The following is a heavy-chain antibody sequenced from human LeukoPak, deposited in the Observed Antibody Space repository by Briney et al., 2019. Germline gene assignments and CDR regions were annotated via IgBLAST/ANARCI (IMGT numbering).Heavy chain of an antibody. CDR1: AGSISSGDYS. J-gene: IGHJ3*02. Sequence: TPSQTLSLTCTVCAGSISSGDYSWSWIRQPPGKGLEWIGYIYNSGSTYCNPSLKSRLSMSLDTSKNQVSLKLSSVTAADTALYYCARGHDAFDIWGQGTMVTVSS. CDR2: IYNSGST. CDR3: ARGHDAFDI. V-gene: IGHV4-30-4*01.